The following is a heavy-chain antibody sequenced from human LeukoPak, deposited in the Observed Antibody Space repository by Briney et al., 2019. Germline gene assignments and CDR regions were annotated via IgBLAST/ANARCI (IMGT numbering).Heavy chain of an antibody. Sequence: ASVKVSCKGSGYIFTSYEINWVRQAPGQGLEWMGWVNPNSGNTAYEQKFQGRVSMTRNTSINTAYMELSSLRSEDTAMYYCAAGIVAAGTFAFDIWGQGTMVTVSS. CDR1: GYIFTSYE. J-gene: IGHJ3*02. V-gene: IGHV1-8*01. CDR2: VNPNSGNT. CDR3: AAGIVAAGTFAFDI. D-gene: IGHD6-13*01.